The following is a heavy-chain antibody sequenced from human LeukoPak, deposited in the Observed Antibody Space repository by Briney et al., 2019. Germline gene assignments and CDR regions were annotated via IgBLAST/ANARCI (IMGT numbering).Heavy chain of an antibody. CDR1: GFSLSTNGVG. D-gene: IGHD2-15*01. Sequence: SGPTLVKPTQTLTLTCTFSGFSLSTNGVGVGWIRQPPGKALEWLALIYWDDDKRYSPSLKSRLTITKDTSKNQVVLTMTNMDPVDTATYYCAHLNRPTRYCSGGSCYLFDYWGQGTLVTVFS. CDR3: AHLNRPTRYCSGGSCYLFDY. CDR2: IYWDDDK. V-gene: IGHV2-5*02. J-gene: IGHJ4*02.